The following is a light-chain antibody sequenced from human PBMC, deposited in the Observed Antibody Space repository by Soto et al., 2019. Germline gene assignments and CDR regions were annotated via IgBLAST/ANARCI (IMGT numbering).Light chain of an antibody. Sequence: QSALTQPASVSGSPGQSITISCTGTSSDVGAYNYVSWYQQHPGKAPKLMISEVSNRPSGVSNRFSGSKSGNTASLTISGLQAEDEADYYCSSYTSSSTHVVFGGGTKLTVL. J-gene: IGLJ2*01. V-gene: IGLV2-14*01. CDR1: SSDVGAYNY. CDR3: SSYTSSSTHVV. CDR2: EVS.